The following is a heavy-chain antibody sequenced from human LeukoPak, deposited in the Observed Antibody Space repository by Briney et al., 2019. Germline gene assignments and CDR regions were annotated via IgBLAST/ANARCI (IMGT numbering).Heavy chain of an antibody. CDR1: GGTFSSYA. Sequence: SVKASCKASGGTFSSYAISGVRQAPGQGLEWMGGIIPIFGTANYAQKFQGRVTITADESTSTAYMELSSLRSEDTAVYYCARWARGWDLTNDIWGQGTMVTVSS. J-gene: IGHJ3*02. CDR3: ARWARGWDLTNDI. CDR2: IIPIFGTA. V-gene: IGHV1-69*13. D-gene: IGHD6-19*01.